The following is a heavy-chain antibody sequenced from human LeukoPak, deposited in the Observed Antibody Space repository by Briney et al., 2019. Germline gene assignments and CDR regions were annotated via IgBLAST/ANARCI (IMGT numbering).Heavy chain of an antibody. CDR2: IYYSGST. D-gene: IGHD3-22*01. CDR1: GGSISSYY. CDR3: ARDGDDSSGYFLDAFDI. J-gene: IGHJ3*02. V-gene: IGHV4-59*01. Sequence: SETLSLTCTVSGGSISSYYWSWIRQPPGKGLEWIGYIYYSGSTNYNPSLNSRVTISVDTPKNQFSLKLSSVTAADTAVYYCARDGDDSSGYFLDAFDIWGQGTMVTVSS.